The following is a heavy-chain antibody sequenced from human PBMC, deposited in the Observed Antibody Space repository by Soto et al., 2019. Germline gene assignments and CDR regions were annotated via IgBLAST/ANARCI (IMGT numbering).Heavy chain of an antibody. CDR3: AREDTAMVTFDY. J-gene: IGHJ4*02. CDR2: IYSGGST. CDR1: GFTVSSNY. D-gene: IGHD5-18*01. V-gene: IGHV3-66*01. Sequence: EVQLVESGGGLVQPGGSLRLSCAASGFTVSSNYMSWVRQAPGKGLEWVSVIYSGGSTYYADSVKGRCTISRDNSKTTLYLQMNSLSAEDTAVYYCAREDTAMVTFDYWGQGTLVTVSS.